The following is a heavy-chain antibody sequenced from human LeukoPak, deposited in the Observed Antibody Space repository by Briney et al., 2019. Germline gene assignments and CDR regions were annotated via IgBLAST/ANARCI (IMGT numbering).Heavy chain of an antibody. Sequence: ASVKFSCKASGYTFPSYYMPWVRQAPGNGLGWMGKINPSGGSTSYAQKFQGRVTMTRDMSTSTVYMELSSLRSEDTAVYYCARELGSYYDSSGYYGDYWGQGTLVAVSS. CDR3: ARELGSYYDSSGYYGDY. CDR2: INPSGGST. V-gene: IGHV1-46*01. D-gene: IGHD3-22*01. J-gene: IGHJ4*02. CDR1: GYTFPSYY.